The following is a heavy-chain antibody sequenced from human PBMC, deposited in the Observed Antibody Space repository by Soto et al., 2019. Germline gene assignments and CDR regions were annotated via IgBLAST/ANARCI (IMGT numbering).Heavy chain of an antibody. CDR1: GRSISSGGYY. J-gene: IGHJ4*02. D-gene: IGHD4-17*01. CDR2: IYYSGST. CDR3: ARGATVTTRNEFDY. Sequence: PSETLSLTCTVSGRSISSGGYYWSWIRQHPGKGLEWIGYIYYSGSTYYNPSLRSRVTMSVDPSRNQFSLNLYFVTAADTAVYYCARGATVTTRNEFDYWAQGSLVTVSS. V-gene: IGHV4-31*03.